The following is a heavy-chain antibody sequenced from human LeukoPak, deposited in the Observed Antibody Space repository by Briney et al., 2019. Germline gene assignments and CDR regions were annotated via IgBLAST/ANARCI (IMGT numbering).Heavy chain of an antibody. Sequence: SETLSLTCAVYGGSFSGYYWSWIRQPPGKGLEWIGEINHSGSTNYNPSLKSRVTISVDTSKNQFSLKLSSVAAADTAVYYCARGPVWFGELLYRYWGQGTLVTVSS. CDR2: INHSGST. CDR1: GGSFSGYY. V-gene: IGHV4-34*01. CDR3: ARGPVWFGELLYRY. D-gene: IGHD3-10*01. J-gene: IGHJ4*02.